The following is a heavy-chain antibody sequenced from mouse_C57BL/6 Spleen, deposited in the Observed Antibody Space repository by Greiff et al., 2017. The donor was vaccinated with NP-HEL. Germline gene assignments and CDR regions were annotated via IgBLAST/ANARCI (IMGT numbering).Heavy chain of an antibody. CDR3: ARLDTTVVADY. CDR1: GYTFTSYW. CDR2: IDPSDSYT. Sequence: QVQLQQPGAELVKPGASVKLSCKASGYTFTSYWMQWVKQRPGQGLEWIGEIDPSDSYTNYNQKFKGKATLTVDTSSSTAYMQLSSLTSEDSAVYYCARLDTTVVADYWGQGTTLTVSS. J-gene: IGHJ2*01. V-gene: IGHV1-50*01. D-gene: IGHD1-1*01.